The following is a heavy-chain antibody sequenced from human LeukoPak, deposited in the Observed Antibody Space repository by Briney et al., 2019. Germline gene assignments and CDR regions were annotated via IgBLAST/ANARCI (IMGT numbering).Heavy chain of an antibody. V-gene: IGHV1-69*05. CDR3: ARSAAYYYDSSGYQGHNWFDP. J-gene: IGHJ5*02. CDR2: IIPIFGTA. CDR1: GYTFTGYY. D-gene: IGHD3-22*01. Sequence: ASVKVSCKASGYTFTGYYMHWVRQAPGQGLEWMGRIIPIFGTANYAQKFQGRVTITTGESTSTAYMELSSLRSEDTAVYYCARSAAYYYDSSGYQGHNWFDPWGQGTLVTVSS.